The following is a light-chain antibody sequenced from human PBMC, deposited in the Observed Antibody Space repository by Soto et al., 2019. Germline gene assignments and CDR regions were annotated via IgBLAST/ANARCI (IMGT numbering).Light chain of an antibody. CDR3: CTYAGHVPK. J-gene: IGLJ2*01. V-gene: IGLV2-23*02. CDR2: EVD. Sequence: QSALTQPASVSGSPGQSITISCAGTTSDVAYYDLVSWYQQHPGRAPQLLIYEVDKRPSGISVRFSGSKSGATASLTISGLLPEDEAVYFCCTYAGHVPKFGGGTKLTVL. CDR1: TSDVAYYDL.